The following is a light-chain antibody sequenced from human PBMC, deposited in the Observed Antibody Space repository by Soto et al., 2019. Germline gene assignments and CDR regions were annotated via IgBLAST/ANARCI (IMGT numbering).Light chain of an antibody. CDR2: AAS. Sequence: DIQMTQSPSSLSASVGDRVTITCRASQSISSYLNWYQQKPGKAPKLLIYAASSLQSGVPSRFRGSESGTDFTLTIGILQPEDFATNYCKRTGRLGQGPRWKSN. CDR1: QSISSY. V-gene: IGKV1-39*01. J-gene: IGKJ1*01. CDR3: KRTGR.